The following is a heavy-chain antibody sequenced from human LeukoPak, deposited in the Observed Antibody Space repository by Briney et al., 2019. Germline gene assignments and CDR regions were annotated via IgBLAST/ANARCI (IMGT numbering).Heavy chain of an antibody. D-gene: IGHD3-22*01. J-gene: IGHJ4*02. V-gene: IGHV3-64*04. CDR2: ISSNGGST. CDR1: GLTFSSYA. CDR3: AKHRFESGGYHSTD. Sequence: TGGSLRLSCSASGLTFSSYAMHWVRQAPGKGLEYVSAISSNGGSTYYADSVKGRFTISRDNSKNTLYLQMNSLRDEDTAVYYCAKHRFESGGYHSTDWGQGTLVTVSS.